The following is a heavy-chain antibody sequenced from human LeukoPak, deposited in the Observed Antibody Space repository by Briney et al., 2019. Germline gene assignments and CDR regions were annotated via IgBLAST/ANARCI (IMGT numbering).Heavy chain of an antibody. CDR3: ARNRDCRSVNCYRDFDY. Sequence: GRSLRLSCAASGFTLSDSAMHWVRQAPGKGLEWVAVISYDGNNQYFADSVKGRFTISRDNFKNTLYLQMDSLRAEDTAVYYCARNRDCRSVNCYRDFDYWGQGTLVTVSS. V-gene: IGHV3-30-3*01. CDR1: GFTLSDSA. CDR2: ISYDGNNQ. D-gene: IGHD2-2*01. J-gene: IGHJ4*02.